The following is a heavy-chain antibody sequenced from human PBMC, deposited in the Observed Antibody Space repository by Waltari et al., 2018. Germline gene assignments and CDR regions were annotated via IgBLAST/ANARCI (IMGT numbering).Heavy chain of an antibody. CDR2: MSYDGSNK. Sequence: QVQLVESGGGVVQPGRSLRLSCAASGFTFSSYAMHWVRQAPGKGLEWVAVMSYDGSNKYYADSVKGRFTISRDNSKNTLYLQMNSLRAEDTAVYYCARPARDGYYFDYWGQGTLVTVSS. CDR1: GFTFSSYA. CDR3: ARPARDGYYFDY. V-gene: IGHV3-30-3*01. J-gene: IGHJ4*02. D-gene: IGHD6-25*01.